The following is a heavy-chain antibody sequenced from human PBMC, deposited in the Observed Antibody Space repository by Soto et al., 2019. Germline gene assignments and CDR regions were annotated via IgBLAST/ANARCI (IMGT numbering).Heavy chain of an antibody. D-gene: IGHD1-26*01. CDR2: ISRTSNYI. V-gene: IGHV3-21*01. CDR3: RREEYDY. J-gene: IGHJ4*02. Sequence: PGGSLSLSCAASGFPFNTYTMSWVRQAPGRGLEWVASISRTSNYIYYVDSVKGRFTISRDNAKNSLYLQMSSLRAEDTAVYYCRREEYDYWGQGTLVTVSS. CDR1: GFPFNTYT.